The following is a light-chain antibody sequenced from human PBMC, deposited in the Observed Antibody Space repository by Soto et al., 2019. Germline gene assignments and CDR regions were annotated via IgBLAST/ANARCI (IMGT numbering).Light chain of an antibody. CDR1: QSVSSN. Sequence: IVMTQSPATLPVSPGERATLSCRASQSVSSNLAWFQQKPGQAPRLLIYGASTRATGIPARFSGSGSGTEFTLTISSLQSGDFAVYYCQQYDNWPPWTFGQGTKVDIK. CDR3: QQYDNWPPWT. V-gene: IGKV3-15*01. CDR2: GAS. J-gene: IGKJ1*01.